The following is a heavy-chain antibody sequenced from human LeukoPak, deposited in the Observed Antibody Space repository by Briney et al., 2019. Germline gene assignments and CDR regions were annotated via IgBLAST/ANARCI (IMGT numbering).Heavy chain of an antibody. Sequence: GGSLRLSCAASGFTVSSNYMSWVRQAPGKGLEWVSVIYSGGSTYYADSVKGRFTTSTGNSKNTLYLQMNSLRAEDTAVYYCARTTDSGSYFHYWGQGTLVTVSS. CDR1: GFTVSSNY. D-gene: IGHD1-26*01. CDR2: IYSGGST. J-gene: IGHJ4*02. V-gene: IGHV3-53*01. CDR3: ARTTDSGSYFHY.